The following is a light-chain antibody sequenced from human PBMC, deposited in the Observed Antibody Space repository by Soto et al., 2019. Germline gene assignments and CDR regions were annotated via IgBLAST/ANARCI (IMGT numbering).Light chain of an antibody. Sequence: VLTHSAGALSLTPGERETLSCRASQSVSSSYLAWYQQKPGQAPRLLIYGASSRATGIPDRFSGSGSGTDFTLTISRLQAEDFAVYYCQQYGSSPLTFGGGTKVDI. CDR3: QQYGSSPLT. CDR2: GAS. V-gene: IGKV3-20*01. J-gene: IGKJ4*01. CDR1: QSVSSSY.